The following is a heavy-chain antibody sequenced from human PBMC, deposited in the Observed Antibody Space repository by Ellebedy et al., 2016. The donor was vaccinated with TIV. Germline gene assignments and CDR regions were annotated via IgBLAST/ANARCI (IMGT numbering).Heavy chain of an antibody. CDR2: ITPFNGNT. J-gene: IGHJ4*02. Sequence: SVKVSXXASGYTFTYRYLHWVRQAPGQALEWMGWITPFNGNTNYAQKFQGRVTITADKSTSTAYMELSSLRSEDTAVYYCVTLWFGEGGDYWGQGTLVTVSS. CDR3: VTLWFGEGGDY. D-gene: IGHD3-10*01. V-gene: IGHV1-45*02. CDR1: GYTFTYRY.